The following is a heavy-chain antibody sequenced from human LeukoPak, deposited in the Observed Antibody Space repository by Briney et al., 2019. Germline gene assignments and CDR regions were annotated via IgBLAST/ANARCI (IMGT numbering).Heavy chain of an antibody. CDR3: ARMDSFTEGVYGMDV. J-gene: IGHJ6*02. V-gene: IGHV3-30-3*01. Sequence: GGSLRLSCAASGFTFGTYAMHWVRQAPGKGLEWVAVISYDGSNKYYADSVKGRFTISRDDSKNTMYLQMNSLRVEDTAVYYCARMDSFTEGVYGMDVWGQGTTVTVSS. D-gene: IGHD2-2*03. CDR2: ISYDGSNK. CDR1: GFTFGTYA.